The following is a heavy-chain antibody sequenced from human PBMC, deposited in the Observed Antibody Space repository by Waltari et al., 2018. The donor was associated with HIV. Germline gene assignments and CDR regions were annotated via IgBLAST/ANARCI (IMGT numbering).Heavy chain of an antibody. CDR1: GGSISSGGYY. V-gene: IGHV4-31*03. Sequence: QVQLQESGPGLVKPSQTLSLTCTVSGGSISSGGYYWSWIRQHPGKGLEWIGYIYYSGSTYYNPSIKSRVTISVDTSKNQFSLKLSSVTAADTAVYYCARDWGYYYDSSGSPSGDYYYGMDVWGQGTTVTVSS. CDR3: ARDWGYYYDSSGSPSGDYYYGMDV. D-gene: IGHD3-22*01. J-gene: IGHJ6*02. CDR2: IYYSGST.